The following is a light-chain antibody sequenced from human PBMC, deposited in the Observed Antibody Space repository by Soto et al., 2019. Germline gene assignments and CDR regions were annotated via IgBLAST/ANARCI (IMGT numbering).Light chain of an antibody. V-gene: IGKV3-15*01. J-gene: IGKJ3*01. CDR2: DAF. CDR1: QSVNSN. Sequence: EIVMTQSPATLSVSPGERATLSCRASQSVNSNLAWYQQRPGQPPRLLIYDAFTRATGTPARFSGSGSGTEFTLTITSLQSEDFAVYYCLQYNKWPPFTFGPGTKVDIK. CDR3: LQYNKWPPFT.